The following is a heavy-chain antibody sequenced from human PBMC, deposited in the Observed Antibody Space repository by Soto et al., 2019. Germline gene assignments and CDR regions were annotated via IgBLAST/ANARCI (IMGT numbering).Heavy chain of an antibody. D-gene: IGHD3-16*01. CDR2: ITGSSSTI. CDR1: GFTLSNYS. Sequence: GGSLRLSCEASGFTLSNYSMNWARQAPGKGLEWVSYITGSSSTIYYADSVKGRFTISRDNAKNSLYLQMNSLRAEDTAVYYCARTGSNGFLDYWGQGTRVTVSS. J-gene: IGHJ4*02. CDR3: ARTGSNGFLDY. V-gene: IGHV3-48*01.